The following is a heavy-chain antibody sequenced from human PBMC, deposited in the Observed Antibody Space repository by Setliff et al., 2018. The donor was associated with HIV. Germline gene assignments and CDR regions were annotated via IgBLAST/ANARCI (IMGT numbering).Heavy chain of an antibody. J-gene: IGHJ1*01. V-gene: IGHV1-18*01. CDR3: ARAGTTVTIAAYCHP. CDR2: ISPYNGKT. Sequence: ASVKVSCKATGYSFNNFGITWVRQAPGHGLEWIGWISPYNGKTNYALKFQDRVTLTTDTSTSTAYMELRSLRSDDTAIYYCARAGTTVTIAAYCHPWGQGTLVTVSS. D-gene: IGHD4-4*01. CDR1: GYSFNNFG.